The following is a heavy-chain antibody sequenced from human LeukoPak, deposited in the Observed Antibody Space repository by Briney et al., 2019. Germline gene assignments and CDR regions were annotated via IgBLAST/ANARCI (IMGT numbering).Heavy chain of an antibody. J-gene: IGHJ4*02. Sequence: GGSLRLSCAASGFTVSSNYMSWVRQAPGKGLEWVSVIYSGGSTYYADSVKGRFTISRDNSKNTLYFQMNSLRAEGTAVYYCARAASLYCSGGSCYFDYWGQGTLVTVSS. V-gene: IGHV3-66*01. CDR1: GFTVSSNY. CDR2: IYSGGST. CDR3: ARAASLYCSGGSCYFDY. D-gene: IGHD2-15*01.